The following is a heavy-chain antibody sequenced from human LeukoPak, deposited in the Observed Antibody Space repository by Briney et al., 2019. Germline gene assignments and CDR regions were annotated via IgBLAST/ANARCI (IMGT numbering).Heavy chain of an antibody. Sequence: GGSLRLSCAASGFTFGSYSMNWVRQAPGKGLEWVSSISSSSSYIYYADSVKGRFTISRDNAKNSLYLQMNSLRAEGTAVYYCARDRGSYYLAFFDYWGQGTLVTVSS. V-gene: IGHV3-21*01. J-gene: IGHJ4*02. CDR2: ISSSSSYI. CDR1: GFTFGSYS. CDR3: ARDRGSYYLAFFDY. D-gene: IGHD1-26*01.